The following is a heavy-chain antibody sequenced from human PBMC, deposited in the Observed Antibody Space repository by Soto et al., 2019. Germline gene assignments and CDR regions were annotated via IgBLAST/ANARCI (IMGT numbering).Heavy chain of an antibody. D-gene: IGHD3-3*01. J-gene: IGHJ6*04. Sequence: PSEPLSLTGTVSGASISSYYWSWIRQPPGKGLEWIGYIYYSGSTNYNPSLKSRVTISVDTSKNQFSLKLSSVTAADTAVYYCARAEGLYYDFWSGYYPYPTYVWGKGTTVTVSS. V-gene: IGHV4-59*01. CDR2: IYYSGST. CDR1: GASISSYY. CDR3: ARAEGLYYDFWSGYYPYPTYV.